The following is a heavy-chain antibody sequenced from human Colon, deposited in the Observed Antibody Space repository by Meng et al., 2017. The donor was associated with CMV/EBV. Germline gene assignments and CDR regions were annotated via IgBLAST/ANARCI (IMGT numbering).Heavy chain of an antibody. Sequence: SCKTSGYSFSTYDIHWVRQAPGKGLEWVGRIKRETDGGTTDYAAPVKDRFTISRDDSKNAVYLQTNSLKAEDTAVYYCTTGYCSGDSCYSILDWGQGTLVTVSS. J-gene: IGHJ4*02. D-gene: IGHD2-15*01. CDR1: GYSFSTYD. CDR3: TTGYCSGDSCYSILD. CDR2: IKRETDGGTT. V-gene: IGHV3-15*01.